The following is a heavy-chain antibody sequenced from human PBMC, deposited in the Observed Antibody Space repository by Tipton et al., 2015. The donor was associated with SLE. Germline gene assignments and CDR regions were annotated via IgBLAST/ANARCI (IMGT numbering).Heavy chain of an antibody. D-gene: IGHD4-11*01. CDR1: GVSISSASYY. CDR3: ARHDYNDYYLDY. J-gene: IGHJ4*02. Sequence: TLSLTCTVSGVSISSASYYWNWIRQPAGKGLEWIGRAYTTGSPYYNPSLGSRVTMSLDTSKNQFSLKLSSVTAADTAVYYCARHDYNDYYLDYWGQGTLVTVSS. V-gene: IGHV4-61*02. CDR2: AYTTGSP.